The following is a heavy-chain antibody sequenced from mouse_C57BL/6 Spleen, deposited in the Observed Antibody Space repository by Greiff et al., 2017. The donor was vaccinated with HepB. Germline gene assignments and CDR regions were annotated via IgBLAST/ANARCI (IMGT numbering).Heavy chain of an antibody. V-gene: IGHV1-82*01. CDR2: IYPGDGDT. Sequence: VQLQQSGPELVKPGASVKISCKASGYAFSSSWMNWVKQRPGKGIEWIGRIYPGDGDTNYNGKFKGKATLTADKSSSTAYMQLSRLTSEDSAVYFCAREDGYYLDWYFDVWGTGTTVTVSS. CDR3: AREDGYYLDWYFDV. CDR1: GYAFSSSW. D-gene: IGHD2-3*01. J-gene: IGHJ1*03.